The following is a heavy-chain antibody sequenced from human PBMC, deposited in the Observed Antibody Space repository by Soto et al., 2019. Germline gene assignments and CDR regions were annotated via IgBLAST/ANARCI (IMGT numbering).Heavy chain of an antibody. Sequence: QVQLVESGGGVVQPGRSLRLSCAASGFTVRSYAMHWARQAPGKGLEWVATISYDGSNKYYADSVKGRFTVSRDNSKNTLYLQMNSLRAEDTAVYYCARGRDYGGTYFAYWGQGTLVAVSS. J-gene: IGHJ4*02. CDR2: ISYDGSNK. CDR1: GFTVRSYA. CDR3: ARGRDYGGTYFAY. D-gene: IGHD4-17*01. V-gene: IGHV3-30-3*01.